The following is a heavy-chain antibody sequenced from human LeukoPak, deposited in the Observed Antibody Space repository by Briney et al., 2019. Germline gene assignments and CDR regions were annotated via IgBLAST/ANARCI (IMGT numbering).Heavy chain of an antibody. Sequence: SETLSLTCAVYGGSFSGYYWSWIRQPPGKGLEWIGEINHSGSTNYNPSLKSRVTISVDTSKNQFSLKLSSVTAADTAVYYCARTSHSGYDYCFDYWGQGTLVTVSS. J-gene: IGHJ4*02. V-gene: IGHV4-34*01. CDR2: INHSGST. CDR3: ARTSHSGYDYCFDY. D-gene: IGHD5-12*01. CDR1: GGSFSGYY.